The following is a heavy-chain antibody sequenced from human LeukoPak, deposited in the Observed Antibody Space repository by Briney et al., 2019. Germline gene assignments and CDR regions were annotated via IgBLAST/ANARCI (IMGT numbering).Heavy chain of an antibody. V-gene: IGHV3-23*01. J-gene: IGHJ4*02. D-gene: IGHD3-10*01. CDR3: AKRASDYYGSKGRYFDY. CDR2: ISGSGGST. Sequence: GGSLRLSCAASGFTFSSYAMSWVRQAPGKGLEWVSAISGSGGSTYYADSVKGRFTISRDNSKNTLYLQMNSLSAEDTAVYYCAKRASDYYGSKGRYFDYWGQGTLVTVSS. CDR1: GFTFSSYA.